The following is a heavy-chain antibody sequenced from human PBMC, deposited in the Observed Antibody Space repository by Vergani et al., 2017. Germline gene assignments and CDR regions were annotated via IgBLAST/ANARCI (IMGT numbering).Heavy chain of an antibody. CDR1: GVSIRSSRYY. J-gene: IGHJ2*01. Sequence: QVQLQESGPGVVKPSETLSLTCTVSGVSIRSSRYYLGWIRQPPGKGLEWIATIYYSGSTNYNPSLKSRVTVSLDPSKNQFSLKFNSVTAADTATYYCVRVDHIVVVTAEGPLFDLWGRGTLVTVSS. CDR2: IYYSGST. CDR3: VRVDHIVVVTAEGPLFDL. D-gene: IGHD2-21*02. V-gene: IGHV4-39*01.